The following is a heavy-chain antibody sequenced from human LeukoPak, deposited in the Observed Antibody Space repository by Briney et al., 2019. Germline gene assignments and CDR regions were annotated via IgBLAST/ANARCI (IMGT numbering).Heavy chain of an antibody. CDR3: ARGRVRYCSGGSCYEWDY. V-gene: IGHV3-30*03. J-gene: IGHJ4*02. CDR1: GFTFSSYG. D-gene: IGHD2-15*01. Sequence: GRSLRLSCAASGFTFSSYGMHWVRQAPGKGLEWVAVISYDGSNKYYADSVKGRFTISRDNSKNTLYLQMNSLRAEDTAVYCCARGRVRYCSGGSCYEWDYWGQGTLVTVSS. CDR2: ISYDGSNK.